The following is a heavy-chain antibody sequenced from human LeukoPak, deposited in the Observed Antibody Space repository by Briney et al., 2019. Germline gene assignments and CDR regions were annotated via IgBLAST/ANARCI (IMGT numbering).Heavy chain of an antibody. CDR3: ARGYLLESD. V-gene: IGHV4-61*02. CDR2: IYTSGST. Sequence: SETLSLTCTVSGGSISSGSYYWSWIRQPAGKGLECIGRIYTSGSTNYNPSLKSRVTISVDTSKNQFSLKLSSVTAADTAVYYCARGYLLESDWGQGTLVTVSS. J-gene: IGHJ4*02. D-gene: IGHD2-2*01. CDR1: GGSISSGSYY.